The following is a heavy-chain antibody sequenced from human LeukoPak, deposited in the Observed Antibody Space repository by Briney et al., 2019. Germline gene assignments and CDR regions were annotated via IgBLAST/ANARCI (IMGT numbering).Heavy chain of an antibody. CDR1: GGSISTYY. D-gene: IGHD2/OR15-2a*01. J-gene: IGHJ6*02. CDR3: AKGGSTNFYYGDV. CDR2: FYDSGST. V-gene: IGHV4-59*01. Sequence: SETLSLTCSVSGGSISTYYWSWIRRPPGKGLEWIGDFYDSGSTRYNTSLESRVTISVDTSKNQFSLRLSSVTAADTAVYYCAKGGSTNFYYGDVWGQGTTVTVSS.